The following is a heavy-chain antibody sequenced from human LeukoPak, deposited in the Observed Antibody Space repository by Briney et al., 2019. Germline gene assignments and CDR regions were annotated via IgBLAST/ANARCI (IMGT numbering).Heavy chain of an antibody. V-gene: IGHV1-24*01. CDR2: FDPEDGET. Sequence: ASVKVSCKVSGYTLTELSMHWVRQAPGKGLEWMGGFDPEDGETIYAQKFQGRVTMTEDTSTDTAYMELSSLRSEDTAVYYCARSPLNWNDGSGGIGSNWFDPWGQGTLVTVSS. CDR3: ARSPLNWNDGSGGIGSNWFDP. CDR1: GYTLTELS. D-gene: IGHD1-1*01. J-gene: IGHJ5*02.